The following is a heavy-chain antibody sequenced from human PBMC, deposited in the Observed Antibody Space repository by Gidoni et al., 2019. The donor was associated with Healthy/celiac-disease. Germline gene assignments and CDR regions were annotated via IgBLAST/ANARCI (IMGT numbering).Heavy chain of an antibody. Sequence: QVQLVESGGGVVQPGRSLRLSCQASGFTFSSSAMPWGRQATGKGMEWVAVISYDGSNKYYADAVKGRFTISRDNSKNTRYLQMNSLRAEDTAVYYCARGASLYCSSTSCEGQSAFDICGQGTMVTVSS. J-gene: IGHJ3*02. D-gene: IGHD2-2*01. CDR2: ISYDGSNK. CDR1: GFTFSSSA. V-gene: IGHV3-30-3*01. CDR3: ARGASLYCSSTSCEGQSAFDI.